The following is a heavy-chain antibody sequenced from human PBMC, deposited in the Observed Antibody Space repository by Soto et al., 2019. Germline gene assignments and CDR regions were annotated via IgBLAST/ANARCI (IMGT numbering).Heavy chain of an antibody. CDR2: ITTDKGKT. Sequence: QVQLVQSGPEVKKPGGSVKVSCKTSGYTFTSFGISWVRQAPGQGLEWMGWITTDKGKTNYAQKFQGRVTMTTDTSTSTAYMELRSLRSDDTAVYYCATRSPAFDYWGQGTLVTVSS. V-gene: IGHV1-18*01. J-gene: IGHJ4*02. CDR1: GYTFTSFG. CDR3: ATRSPAFDY.